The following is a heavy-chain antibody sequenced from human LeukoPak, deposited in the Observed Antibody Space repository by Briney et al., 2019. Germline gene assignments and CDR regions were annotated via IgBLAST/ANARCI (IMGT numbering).Heavy chain of an antibody. D-gene: IGHD2-2*01. CDR3: ARVKWGVVPAAAPNWFDP. J-gene: IGHJ5*02. Sequence: SETLSLTCAVSGGSISSGGYSWSWIRQPPGKGLEWIGYIYHSGSTYYNPSLKSRVTISVDTSKNQFSLKLSSVTAADTAVYYCARVKWGVVPAAAPNWFDPWGQGTLVTVSS. V-gene: IGHV4-30-2*05. CDR2: IYHSGST. CDR1: GGSISSGGYS.